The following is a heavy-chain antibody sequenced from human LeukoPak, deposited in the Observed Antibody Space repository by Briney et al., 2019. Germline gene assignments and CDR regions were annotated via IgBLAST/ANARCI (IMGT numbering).Heavy chain of an antibody. V-gene: IGHV1-69*13. J-gene: IGHJ4*02. CDR2: IIPIFGTA. Sequence: ASVKVSCKASGYTFSSYAISWVRQAPGQGLEWMGGIIPIFGTANYAQKFQGRVTITADESTSTAYMELSSLRSEDTAVYYCARDGVGATYFDYWGQGTLVTVSS. D-gene: IGHD1-26*01. CDR3: ARDGVGATYFDY. CDR1: GYTFSSYA.